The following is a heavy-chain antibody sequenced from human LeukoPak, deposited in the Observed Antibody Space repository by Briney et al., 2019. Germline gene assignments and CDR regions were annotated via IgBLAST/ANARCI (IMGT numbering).Heavy chain of an antibody. CDR1: GYTFTNYY. D-gene: IGHD6-19*01. CDR2: INPSGGST. V-gene: IGHV1-46*01. CDR3: ARRNHVAGTGGWFDP. Sequence: ASVKVSCKASGYTFTNYYMHWVRQTPGQGLEWMGTINPSGGSTSYAQKFQGRVTMTRDTSTSTVYMELNSLTSEDMAMYYCARRNHVAGTGGWFDPWGQGTLVTVSS. J-gene: IGHJ5*02.